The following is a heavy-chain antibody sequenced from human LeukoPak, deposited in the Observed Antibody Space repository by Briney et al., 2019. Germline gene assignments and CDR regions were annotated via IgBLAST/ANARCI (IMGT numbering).Heavy chain of an antibody. CDR3: ARAAAYYDYVWGSWGAFDI. J-gene: IGHJ3*02. D-gene: IGHD3-16*01. V-gene: IGHV1-69*13. Sequence: SVKVSCKASGGTFSSYAISWVRQAPGQGLEWMGGIIPIFGTANYAQKFQGRVTITADESTSTAYMELSSLRSEDTAVYYCARAAAYYDYVWGSWGAFDIWGQGTMVTVSS. CDR2: IIPIFGTA. CDR1: GGTFSSYA.